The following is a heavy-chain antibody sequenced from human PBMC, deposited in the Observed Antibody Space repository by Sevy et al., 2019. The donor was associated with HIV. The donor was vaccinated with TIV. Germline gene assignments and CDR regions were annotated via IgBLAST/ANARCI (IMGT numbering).Heavy chain of an antibody. V-gene: IGHV3-23*01. Sequence: GGSLRLSCAASGFTFSTYAMNWVRQAPGKGLEWVSSISNNGATTYYADSVKDRFTISRDNSKNMVYLQMNSLRTEDTAVYYCSNLEDYRYPLDFWGQGTLVTVSS. CDR2: ISNNGATT. D-gene: IGHD4-17*01. CDR1: GFTFSTYA. CDR3: SNLEDYRYPLDF. J-gene: IGHJ4*02.